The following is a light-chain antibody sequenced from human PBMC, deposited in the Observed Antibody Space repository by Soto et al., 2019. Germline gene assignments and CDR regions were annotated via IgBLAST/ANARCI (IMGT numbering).Light chain of an antibody. J-gene: IGLJ1*01. CDR3: QSYDKSLGVLFV. CDR1: SXNIGAGYD. Sequence: QSALTQPPSVSAAPGQKVTISCSGSSXNIGAGYDVQWYHDLPGTAPKLLIYGNTNRPSGVPARFSGSKSGTSASLAITGLQADDEAEYYCQSYDKSLGVLFVFGTGTKVTVL. V-gene: IGLV1-40*01. CDR2: GNT.